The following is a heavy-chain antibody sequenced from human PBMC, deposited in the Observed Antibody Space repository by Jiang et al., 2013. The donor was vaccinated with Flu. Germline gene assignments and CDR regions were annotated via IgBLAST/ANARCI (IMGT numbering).Heavy chain of an antibody. CDR1: GFTFSSYA. D-gene: IGHD5-18*01. J-gene: IGHJ6*02. CDR3: ANSYSYGYGRLLNYYYYYGMDV. V-gene: IGHV3-23*01. Sequence: VQLLESGGGLVQPGGSLRLSCAASGFTFSSYAMSWVRQAPGKGLEWVSAISGSGGSTYYADSVKGRFTISRDNSKNTLYLQMNSLRAEDTAVYYCANSYSYGYGRLLNYYYYYGMDVWGQGTTVTASS. CDR2: ISGSGGST.